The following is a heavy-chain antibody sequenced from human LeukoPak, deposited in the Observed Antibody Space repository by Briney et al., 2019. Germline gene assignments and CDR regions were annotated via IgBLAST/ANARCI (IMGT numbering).Heavy chain of an antibody. J-gene: IGHJ5*02. V-gene: IGHV3-74*01. CDR1: GFTFSSYW. CDR3: AREVIVVVPAAINWFGP. D-gene: IGHD2-2*01. CDR2: INSDGSST. Sequence: GGSLRLSCAASGFTFSSYWMHWVRQAPGKGLVWVSRINSDGSSTSYADSVKGRFTISRDNAKNTLYLQMNSLRAEDTAVYYCAREVIVVVPAAINWFGPWGQGTLVTVSS.